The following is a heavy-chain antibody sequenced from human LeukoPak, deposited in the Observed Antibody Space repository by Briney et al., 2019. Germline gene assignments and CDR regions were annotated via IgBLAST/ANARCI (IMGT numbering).Heavy chain of an antibody. Sequence: SETLSLTCTVSGASISHDNDYSGWIRQPPGKGLEWIGNIYYNGNTYSNPSLKCRVTVSADTSRNQLSLKLTSVTAAGTDVYYCCRQLQWPKVADHWGQGILVTVSS. J-gene: IGHJ4*02. CDR3: CRQLQWPKVADH. V-gene: IGHV4-39*01. CDR1: GASISHDNDY. D-gene: IGHD4-11*01. CDR2: IYYNGNT.